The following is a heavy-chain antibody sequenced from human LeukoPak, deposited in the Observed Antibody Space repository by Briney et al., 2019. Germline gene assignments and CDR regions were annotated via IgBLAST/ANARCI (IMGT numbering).Heavy chain of an antibody. Sequence: ASETLSLTCTVSGYSISSGYYWGWIRQPPGKGLEWIGSIYHSGSTNYNPSLKSRVTISVDKSKNQFSLKLSSVTAADTAVYYCARVNVDSGYDFDHWGQGTLVTVSS. CDR2: IYHSGST. CDR1: GYSISSGYY. D-gene: IGHD5-12*01. J-gene: IGHJ4*02. CDR3: ARVNVDSGYDFDH. V-gene: IGHV4-38-2*02.